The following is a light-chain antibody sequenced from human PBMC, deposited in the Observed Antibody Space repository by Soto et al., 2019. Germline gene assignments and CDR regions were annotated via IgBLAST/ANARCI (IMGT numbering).Light chain of an antibody. Sequence: DIQMTQSPSSLSASVGDRVTLTCRASQSISKYLNWYQVKSGKGPKLLIYGTSTLQSGVPSRFSGSGSGTDFTLTITRLEPEDFAVYYCQQYGNTLFTFGGGTKVETK. CDR2: GTS. V-gene: IGKV1-39*01. CDR3: QQYGNTLFT. J-gene: IGKJ4*01. CDR1: QSISKY.